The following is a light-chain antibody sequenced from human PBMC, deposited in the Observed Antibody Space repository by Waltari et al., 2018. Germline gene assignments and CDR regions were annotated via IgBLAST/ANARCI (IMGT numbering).Light chain of an antibody. Sequence: DIQMTQSPSSLSASVGDRVTLTCRASQGISNYLAWYQQKPGKAPKLLIYTASTLQSGVSSRFSGSGFGTDFTLTISSLQPEDVATYYCQKYNSAPWTFGQGTKVEIK. CDR3: QKYNSAPWT. J-gene: IGKJ1*01. CDR2: TAS. V-gene: IGKV1-27*01. CDR1: QGISNY.